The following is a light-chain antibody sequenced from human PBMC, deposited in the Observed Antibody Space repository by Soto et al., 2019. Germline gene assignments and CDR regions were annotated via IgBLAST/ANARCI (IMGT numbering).Light chain of an antibody. CDR3: QQYNNWPLT. CDR2: GAS. V-gene: IGKV3-15*01. Sequence: EIVMTQSPATLSVSPGERATLSCRASQTVNNNLAWYQQKPGQAPRLLIYGASARATGIPARFSGSGSGTEFTLTTSSLHSEDFAVYYCQQYNNWPLTFGGGTKVEI. J-gene: IGKJ4*01. CDR1: QTVNNN.